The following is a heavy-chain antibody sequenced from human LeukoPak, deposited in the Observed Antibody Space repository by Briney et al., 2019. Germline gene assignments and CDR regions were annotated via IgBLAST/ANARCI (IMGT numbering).Heavy chain of an antibody. V-gene: IGHV3-7*04. Sequence: PGGSLRLSCAASRFTFSRYWMSWVRQAPGKGLEWVANIKQDGSEKYYVDSVKGRFTISRDNAKNSLYLQMNSLRAEDTAVYYCARDGYSGSCYDYWGQGTLVTVSS. D-gene: IGHD1-26*01. CDR3: ARDGYSGSCYDY. J-gene: IGHJ4*02. CDR1: RFTFSRYW. CDR2: IKQDGSEK.